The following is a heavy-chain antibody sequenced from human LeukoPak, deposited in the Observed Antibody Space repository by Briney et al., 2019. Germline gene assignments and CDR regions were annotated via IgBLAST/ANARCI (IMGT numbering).Heavy chain of an antibody. CDR1: GFTFSSYG. Sequence: GRSLRLSCAASGFTFSSYGMHWVRQAPGKGLEWVAVISYDGSNKYYADSVKGRFTISRDNSKNTLYLQMNSLRAEDTAVYYCAKDREMAIPCDWGQGTLVTVSS. CDR2: ISYDGSNK. V-gene: IGHV3-30*18. J-gene: IGHJ4*02. D-gene: IGHD5-24*01. CDR3: AKDREMAIPCD.